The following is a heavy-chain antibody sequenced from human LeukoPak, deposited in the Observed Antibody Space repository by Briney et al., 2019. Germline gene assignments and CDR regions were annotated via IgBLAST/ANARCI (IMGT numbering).Heavy chain of an antibody. V-gene: IGHV3-21*04. CDR3: AKHPEDGYRS. J-gene: IGHJ5*02. Sequence: GGSLRLSCAASGFTFSSYSMNWVRQAPGKGLEWVSSISSSSSYIYYADSVKGRFTISRDNSKNTLYLQMNSLRAEDTAVYYCAKHPEDGYRSWGQGTLVTVSS. CDR2: ISSSSSYI. CDR1: GFTFSSYS. D-gene: IGHD5-24*01.